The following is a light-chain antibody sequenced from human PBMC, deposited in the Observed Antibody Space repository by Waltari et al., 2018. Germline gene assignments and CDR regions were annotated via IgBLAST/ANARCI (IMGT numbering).Light chain of an antibody. CDR3: QQFHNSWT. Sequence: DIQMTQSPSTLSASVGDRVPITCRARQSISTWLAWYKQKPGKAPKLLVYKASLLESGVPLRFSGSGSGTEFTLTISGLQPDDSATYYCQQFHNSWTFGQGTKVEIK. J-gene: IGKJ1*01. CDR2: KAS. CDR1: QSISTW. V-gene: IGKV1-5*03.